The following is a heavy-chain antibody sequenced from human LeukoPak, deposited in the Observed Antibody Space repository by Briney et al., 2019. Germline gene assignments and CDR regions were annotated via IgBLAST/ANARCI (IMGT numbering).Heavy chain of an antibody. CDR1: GGSISSSSYY. Sequence: SETLSLTCTVSGGSISSSSYYWGWIRQPPGKGLEWIGSIYYSGSTYYNPSLKSRVTISVDTSKNQFSLKLSSVTAADTAVYYCARTLYYYGSGSYGWFDPWGQGTLVTVSS. V-gene: IGHV4-39*07. CDR2: IYYSGST. CDR3: ARTLYYYGSGSYGWFDP. J-gene: IGHJ5*02. D-gene: IGHD3-10*01.